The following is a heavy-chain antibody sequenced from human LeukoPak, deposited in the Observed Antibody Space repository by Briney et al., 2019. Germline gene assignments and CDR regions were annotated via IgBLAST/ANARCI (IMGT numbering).Heavy chain of an antibody. V-gene: IGHV3-21*04. J-gene: IGHJ4*02. CDR1: GFTFSNYA. D-gene: IGHD5-18*01. CDR2: FGTRSSSI. Sequence: GGSLRLSCAASGFTFSNYAMNWVRQAPGKGLEWVSSFGTRSSSIYYAHSVTGRFIVSRDNAKNSLFLQMNSLRAEDTAVYYCAKGDYGYSYGFLMTYWGQGTLVTVSS. CDR3: AKGDYGYSYGFLMTY.